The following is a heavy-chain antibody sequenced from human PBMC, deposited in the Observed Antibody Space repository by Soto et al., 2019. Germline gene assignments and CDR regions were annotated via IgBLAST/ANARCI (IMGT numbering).Heavy chain of an antibody. D-gene: IGHD3-3*01. J-gene: IGHJ6*02. V-gene: IGHV1-58*01. CDR1: GFTFTSSA. CDR2: IVVGSGNT. Sequence: ASVKVSCKASGFTFTSSAVQWVRQARGQRLEWIGWIVVGSGNTNYAQKFQDRVTITRDMSTSTAYMELSSLRSEDTAVYYCAADSHYDFWSGYLGYYYYGMDVWGQGTTVTVSS. CDR3: AADSHYDFWSGYLGYYYYGMDV.